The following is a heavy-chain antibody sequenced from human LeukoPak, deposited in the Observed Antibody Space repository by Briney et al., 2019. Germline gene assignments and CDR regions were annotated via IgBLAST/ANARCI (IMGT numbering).Heavy chain of an antibody. J-gene: IGHJ6*03. V-gene: IGHV3-43*02. CDR1: GFTFDDYA. CDR3: AKDIRDYYYMDV. Sequence: PGGSLRLSCAASGFTFDDYAMHWVRQPPGKGLEWVSLISGDGGSTYYADSVKGRFTISRANTKNSLYLQMNSLRTEDTALYYCAKDIRDYYYMDVWGKGTTVTVPS. CDR2: ISGDGGST.